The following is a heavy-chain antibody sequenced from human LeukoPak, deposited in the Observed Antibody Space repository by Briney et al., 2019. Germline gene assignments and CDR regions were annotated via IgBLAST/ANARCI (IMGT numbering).Heavy chain of an antibody. D-gene: IGHD3-22*01. V-gene: IGHV1-2*02. CDR1: GYTLTGYY. Sequence: ASVKVSCKASGYTLTGYYMHWVRQAPGQGLEWMGWINPNSGGTNYAQKFQGRVTMTRDTSISTAYMELSRLRSDDTAVYYCARDGTYYYDSSGYLYFQHWGQGTLVTVSS. J-gene: IGHJ1*01. CDR3: ARDGTYYYDSSGYLYFQH. CDR2: INPNSGGT.